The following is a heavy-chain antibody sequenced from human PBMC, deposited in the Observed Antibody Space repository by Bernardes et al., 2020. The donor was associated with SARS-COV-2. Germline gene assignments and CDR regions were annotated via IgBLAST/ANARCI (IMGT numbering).Heavy chain of an antibody. CDR3: ATEDGEWLES. J-gene: IGHJ5*01. CDR2: IWHDGSRD. D-gene: IGHD4-17*01. CDR1: GFTFRDYT. V-gene: IGHV3-33*01. Sequence: SLRLSCAASGFTFRDYTMHWVRQAPGKGLEWVAVIWHDGSRDYYVDSVKGRFAISRDNSNNTLYLQMNNLRVEDTALYRCATEDGEWLESWGQGTLVTVSS.